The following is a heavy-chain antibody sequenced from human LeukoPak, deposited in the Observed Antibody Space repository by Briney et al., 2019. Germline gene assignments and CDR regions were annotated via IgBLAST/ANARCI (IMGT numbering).Heavy chain of an antibody. CDR1: GGSIDTYY. J-gene: IGHJ4*02. V-gene: IGHV4-59*01. CDR3: AKEGNDYGANSIDY. D-gene: IGHD4-23*01. CDR2: VYYSGST. Sequence: SETLSLTCTVSGGSIDTYYWSWIRQPPGEGLEWIGYVYYSGSTKYNPSLKSRVTISVDHSKNQFSLKLTSVTAADTAVYYCAKEGNDYGANSIDYWGQGTLVTVSS.